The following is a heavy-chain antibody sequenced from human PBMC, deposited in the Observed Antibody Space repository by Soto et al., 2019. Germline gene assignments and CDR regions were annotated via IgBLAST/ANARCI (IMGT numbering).Heavy chain of an antibody. CDR2: ISSSSRYI. V-gene: IGHV3-21*04. J-gene: IGHJ4*02. Sequence: LRLSCAASGFTFKTYSMNWVRQAPGKGLEWVSSISSSSRYIYYADSLKGRFTISRDNSRNTLNLQMNSLRAADTALYYCVSWLSDHFDYWGQGTPVTVSS. CDR3: VSWLSDHFDY. CDR1: GFTFKTYS. D-gene: IGHD5-12*01.